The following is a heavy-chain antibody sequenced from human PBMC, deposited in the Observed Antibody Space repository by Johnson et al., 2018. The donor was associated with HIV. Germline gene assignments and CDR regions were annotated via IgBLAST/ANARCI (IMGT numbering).Heavy chain of an antibody. CDR3: AKDLRAGVAGDAFDI. CDR2: ISGSGGST. D-gene: IGHD2-15*01. J-gene: IGHJ3*02. V-gene: IGHV3-23*04. Sequence: VQLVESGGGLVQPGGSLRLSCAASGFTFSSYAMSWVRQAPGKGLEWVSAISGSGGSTYYADSVKRRFTISRDTSKNTLYLQMTSLRAEDTAVYYCAKDLRAGVAGDAFDIWGQGTMVTVSS. CDR1: GFTFSSYA.